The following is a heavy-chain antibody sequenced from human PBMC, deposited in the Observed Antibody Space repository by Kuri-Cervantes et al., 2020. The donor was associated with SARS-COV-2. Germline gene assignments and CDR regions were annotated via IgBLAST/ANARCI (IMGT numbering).Heavy chain of an antibody. J-gene: IGHJ6*02. CDR2: ISTDGNNR. CDR3: AKMGDNHSKGDQGTEV. Sequence: GGSLRLSCAASGFTFSNNAMHWVRHAPGKGLEWVALISTDGNNRYYVDFVKGRFTLSRDNSKNTLHLDMNSLRPEDTGVYYCAKMGDNHSKGDQGTEVWGQGITVTVSS. V-gene: IGHV3-30*18. D-gene: IGHD3-16*01. CDR1: GFTFSNNA.